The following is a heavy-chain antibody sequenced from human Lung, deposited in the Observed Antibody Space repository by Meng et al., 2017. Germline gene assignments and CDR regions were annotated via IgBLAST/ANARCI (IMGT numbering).Heavy chain of an antibody. CDR1: GGSFSDYY. J-gene: IGHJ4*02. D-gene: IGHD4-11*01. CDR2: INHSGST. V-gene: IGHV4-34*01. Sequence: QVHLQRGAAGLLMPSETRSLAGVVSGGSFSDYYGSWIRQPPGKGLEWIGEINHSGSTNYNPSLESRATISVDTSQNNLSLKLSSVTAADSAVYYCARGPTTMAHDFDYWGQGTLVTVSS. CDR3: ARGPTTMAHDFDY.